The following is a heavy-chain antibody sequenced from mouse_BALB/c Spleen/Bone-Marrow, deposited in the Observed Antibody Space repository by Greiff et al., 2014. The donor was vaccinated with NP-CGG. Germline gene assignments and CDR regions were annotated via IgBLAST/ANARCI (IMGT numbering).Heavy chain of an antibody. V-gene: IGHV14-3*02. CDR1: GFNIKDTY. Sequence: VQLQQPGAELVKPGASVKLSCTASGFNIKDTYMHWVKQRPEQGLEWIGRIDPANGNTKYDPKFQGKATITADTSSNTAYLRLSSLTSEDTAVYYCAMITTGAWFAYWGQGTLVTVSA. D-gene: IGHD2-4*01. CDR2: IDPANGNT. J-gene: IGHJ3*01. CDR3: AMITTGAWFAY.